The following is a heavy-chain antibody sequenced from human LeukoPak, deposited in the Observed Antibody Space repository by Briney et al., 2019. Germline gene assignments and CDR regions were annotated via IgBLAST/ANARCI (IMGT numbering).Heavy chain of an antibody. V-gene: IGHV1-2*02. CDR1: GYTFSDYA. Sequence: ASVKVSCKASGYTFSDYAIHWVRQAPGQGLEWMGWVNPNSGGTNYAQKFQGRVTMTRDTSISTAYMELSRLRSDDTAVYYCARVSTPTTTYYYGSGSHPHDYWGQGTLVTVSS. CDR2: VNPNSGGT. J-gene: IGHJ4*02. CDR3: ARVSTPTTTYYYGSGSHPHDY. D-gene: IGHD3-10*01.